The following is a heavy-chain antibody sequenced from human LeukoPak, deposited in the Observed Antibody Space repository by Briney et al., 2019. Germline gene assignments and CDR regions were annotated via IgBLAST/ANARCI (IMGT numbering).Heavy chain of an antibody. D-gene: IGHD4-23*01. CDR3: ASGDKSYCGNPSFGY. CDR1: GYSFTSYW. J-gene: IGHJ4*02. CDR2: IYPGDSDT. V-gene: IGHV5-51*01. Sequence: GESLKISCNGSGYSFTSYWNGWVRQMPGKGLQWMGIIYPGDSDTRYSPSFEGQVTISADKSISTAYLQWSSLKASDTTMYYCASGDKSYCGNPSFGYWGQGTLVTVSS.